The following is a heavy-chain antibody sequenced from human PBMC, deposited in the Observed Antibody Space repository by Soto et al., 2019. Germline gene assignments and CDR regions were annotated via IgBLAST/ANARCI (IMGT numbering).Heavy chain of an antibody. D-gene: IGHD4-4*01. CDR1: GGSFSGYY. CDR2: INHSGST. Sequence: SETLSLTCAVYGGSFSGYYWSWIRQPPGKGLEWIGEINHSGSTNYNPSLKSRVTISVDTSKNQFSLKLSSVTAADTAVYYCASSMTTVPDYWGQGTLVTVSS. J-gene: IGHJ4*02. CDR3: ASSMTTVPDY. V-gene: IGHV4-34*01.